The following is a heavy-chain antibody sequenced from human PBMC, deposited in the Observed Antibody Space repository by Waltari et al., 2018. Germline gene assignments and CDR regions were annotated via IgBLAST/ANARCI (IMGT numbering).Heavy chain of an antibody. D-gene: IGHD2-8*01. CDR1: GGTFSSYA. CDR2: IIPILVRA. CDR3: AIRMGPESVSAFDI. Sequence: QVQLVQSGAEVKKPGSSVKVSCKASGGTFSSYAISWVRQAPGQGLEWMGGIIPILVRANYARKFQGRVTSTADESTSTAYMELSSLRSEDTGVYYCAIRMGPESVSAFDIWGQGTMVTVSS. V-gene: IGHV1-69*11. J-gene: IGHJ3*02.